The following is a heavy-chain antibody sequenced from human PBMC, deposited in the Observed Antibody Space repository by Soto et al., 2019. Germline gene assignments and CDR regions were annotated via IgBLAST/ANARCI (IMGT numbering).Heavy chain of an antibody. Sequence: SGPTLVNPTQTLTLTCTFSGFSLSTSGVGVGWIRQPPGKALEWLALIYWDDGKRYSPSLKSRLTITKDTSKNQVVLTMTNMDPVDTATYYCAHRRYDSSGYYSYYFDYWGQGTLVTVSS. J-gene: IGHJ4*02. CDR2: IYWDDGK. V-gene: IGHV2-5*02. CDR3: AHRRYDSSGYYSYYFDY. D-gene: IGHD3-22*01. CDR1: GFSLSTSGVG.